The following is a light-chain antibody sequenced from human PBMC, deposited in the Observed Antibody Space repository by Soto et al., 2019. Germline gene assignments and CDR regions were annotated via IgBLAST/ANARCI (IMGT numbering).Light chain of an antibody. CDR3: SSYTSSSTYV. V-gene: IGLV2-14*01. Sequence: LTQPASVSGSPGQSITISCTGTSSDVGYYNYVSWYQQHPGKAPKLMIYEVSNRPSGVSNRFSGSKSGNTASLTISGLQAEDEADYYCSSYTSSSTYVFGTGTKVTVL. CDR2: EVS. J-gene: IGLJ1*01. CDR1: SSDVGYYNY.